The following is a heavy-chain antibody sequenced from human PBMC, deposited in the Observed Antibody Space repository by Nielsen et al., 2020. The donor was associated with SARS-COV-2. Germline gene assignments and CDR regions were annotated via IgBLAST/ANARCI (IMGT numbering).Heavy chain of an antibody. D-gene: IGHD2-2*01. V-gene: IGHV4-4*02. CDR1: GGSISSSNW. CDR2: IYHSGST. Sequence: SETLSLTCAVSGGSISSSNWWSWVRQPPGKGLEWIGEIYHSGSTNYNPSLKSRVTISVDKSKNQFSLKLSSVTAADTAVYYCARGIVVVPAAQTNYYYYYGMDVWGQGTTVTVSS. CDR3: ARGIVVVPAAQTNYYYYYGMDV. J-gene: IGHJ6*02.